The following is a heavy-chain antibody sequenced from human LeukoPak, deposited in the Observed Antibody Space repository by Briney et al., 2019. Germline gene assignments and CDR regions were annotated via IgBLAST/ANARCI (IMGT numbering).Heavy chain of an antibody. Sequence: PGGFLRLSCAASGFTFSNYWMSWVRQAPGEGLEWVASIKEGGSEEYYVDSVRGRFTFSRDNAKNSLYLQMNSLRAEDTALYYCARDLGYCSGIICYSVFDYWGQGALVTVSS. D-gene: IGHD2-15*01. CDR2: IKEGGSEE. J-gene: IGHJ4*02. CDR3: ARDLGYCSGIICYSVFDY. CDR1: GFTFSNYW. V-gene: IGHV3-7*01.